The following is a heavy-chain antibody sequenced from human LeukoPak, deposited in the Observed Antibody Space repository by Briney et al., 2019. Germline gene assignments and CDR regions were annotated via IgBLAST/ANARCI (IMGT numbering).Heavy chain of an antibody. CDR3: ARSYYYDYRQIDY. CDR1: GNSISTSSYY. Sequence: SETLSLTCTVSGNSISTSSYYSGWIRQPPGKGLEWLGSIYYSGSTYYNPSLKSRVTISVDTSKNQFSLNLYSVTAADTAVFYCARSYYYDYRQIDYWGQGTLVTVSS. V-gene: IGHV4-39*01. D-gene: IGHD3-22*01. CDR2: IYYSGST. J-gene: IGHJ4*02.